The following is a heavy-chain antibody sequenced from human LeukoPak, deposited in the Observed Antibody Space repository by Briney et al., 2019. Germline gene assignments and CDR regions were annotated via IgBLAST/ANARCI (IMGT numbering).Heavy chain of an antibody. CDR3: AKVGEGDGFDY. CDR1: GFTFSSYS. D-gene: IGHD3-16*01. Sequence: GGSLRLSCAASGFTFSSYSMNWVRQAPGKGLEWVSSISSSSSYIYYADSVKGRFTISRDNSKNTLYLQMNSLRAEDTAVYYCAKVGEGDGFDYWGQGTLVTVSS. J-gene: IGHJ4*02. CDR2: ISSSSSYI. V-gene: IGHV3-21*04.